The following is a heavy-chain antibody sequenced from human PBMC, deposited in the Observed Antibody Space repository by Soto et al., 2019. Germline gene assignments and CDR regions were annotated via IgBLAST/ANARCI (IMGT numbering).Heavy chain of an antibody. J-gene: IGHJ4*02. CDR2: INPSGGST. V-gene: IGHV1-46*01. CDR1: GYTFTSYY. CDR3: ARTPTAYSSSSEDYFDY. D-gene: IGHD6-6*01. Sequence: ASVKVSCKASGYTFTSYYMHWVRQAPGQGLEWMGIINPSGGSTSYAQKFQGRVTMTRDTSTSTVYMELSSLRSEDTAVYYCARTPTAYSSSSEDYFDYWGQGTLVTVSS.